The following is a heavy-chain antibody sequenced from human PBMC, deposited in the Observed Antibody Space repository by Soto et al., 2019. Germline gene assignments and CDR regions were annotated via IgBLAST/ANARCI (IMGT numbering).Heavy chain of an antibody. Sequence: QVQLVQSGAEVKKPGASVKVSCKASGYTFTSYGISWVRQAPGQGLEWMGWISAYNGNTNYTQKLQGRVTMTTDTSTSTAYMELRSLRSDDTAVYYCARTRSHGDYGDPFDYWGQGPLVTVCS. CDR2: ISAYNGNT. CDR3: ARTRSHGDYGDPFDY. V-gene: IGHV1-18*01. J-gene: IGHJ4*02. D-gene: IGHD4-17*01. CDR1: GYTFTSYG.